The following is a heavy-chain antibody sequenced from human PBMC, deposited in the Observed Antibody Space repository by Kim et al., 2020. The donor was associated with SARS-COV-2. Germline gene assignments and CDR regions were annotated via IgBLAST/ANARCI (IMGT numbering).Heavy chain of an antibody. CDR1: GFTFSSYA. J-gene: IGHJ4*02. D-gene: IGHD2-15*01. CDR2: IWYDGSNK. Sequence: GGSLRLSCAASGFTFSSYAMHWVRQAPGKGLEWVAVIWYDGSNKYYADSVKGRFTISRDNSKNTLYLQMNSLRAEDTAVYYCAKDAPVVSDFVQVSYYFDYWGQGTLVTVSS. V-gene: IGHV3-33*06. CDR3: AKDAPVVSDFVQVSYYFDY.